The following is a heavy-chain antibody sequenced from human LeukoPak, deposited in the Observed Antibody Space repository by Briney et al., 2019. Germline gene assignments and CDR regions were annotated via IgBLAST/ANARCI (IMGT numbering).Heavy chain of an antibody. V-gene: IGHV5-51*01. CDR3: ARQFDILTGYAYQDY. J-gene: IGHJ4*02. D-gene: IGHD3-9*01. CDR1: GYSFTSYW. Sequence: GESLKISCKGSGYSFTSYWIGWVRQMPGKGLEWMGIIYPGDSDTRYSPSFQGQVTISADKSISTAYLQWSSLKASDTAMYYCARQFDILTGYAYQDYWGQGTLVTVSS. CDR2: IYPGDSDT.